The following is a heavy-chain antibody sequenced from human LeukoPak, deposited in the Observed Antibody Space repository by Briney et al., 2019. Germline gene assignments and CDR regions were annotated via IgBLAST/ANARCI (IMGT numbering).Heavy chain of an antibody. D-gene: IGHD3-16*02. J-gene: IGHJ5*02. V-gene: IGHV1-8*02. CDR2: MNPNSGNT. CDR3: ARGPYDYVWGSYRHFNWFDP. Sequence: ASVKVSCKASGYTFTGYYMHWVRQATGQGPEWMGWMNPNSGNTGYAQKFQGRVTMTRNTSISTAYMELSSLRSEDTAVYYCARGPYDYVWGSYRHFNWFDPWGQGTLVTVSS. CDR1: GYTFTGYY.